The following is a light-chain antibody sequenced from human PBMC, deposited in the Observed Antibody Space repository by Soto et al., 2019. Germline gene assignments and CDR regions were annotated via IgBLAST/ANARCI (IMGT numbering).Light chain of an antibody. CDR2: GSS. CDR1: QSVSNNY. V-gene: IGKV3-20*01. CDR3: QQYGRSPPYT. Sequence: EVGLTQSPGTLSLSPGERATLSCRASQSVSNNYLAWDQQKPGQAPRLLIFGSSDRATGIPDRFSGSGSGTDFPLTISRLEPEDFAVYYCQQYGRSPPYTFGQGTKLEIK. J-gene: IGKJ2*01.